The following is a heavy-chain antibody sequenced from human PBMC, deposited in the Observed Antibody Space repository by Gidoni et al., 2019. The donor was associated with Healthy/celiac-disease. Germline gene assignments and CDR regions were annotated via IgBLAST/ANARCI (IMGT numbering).Heavy chain of an antibody. Sequence: QVQLVQSGAEVKKPGASVKVSCKVSGTTLTELSMHWVRQAPGKGLEWMGGLDPEDGETIYAQKFQGRVTMTEDTSTDTAYMELSSLRSEDTAVYYCATLVYDSSGYYYRGGHFDYWGQGTLVTVSS. J-gene: IGHJ4*02. D-gene: IGHD3-22*01. CDR1: GTTLTELS. V-gene: IGHV1-24*01. CDR3: ATLVYDSSGYYYRGGHFDY. CDR2: LDPEDGET.